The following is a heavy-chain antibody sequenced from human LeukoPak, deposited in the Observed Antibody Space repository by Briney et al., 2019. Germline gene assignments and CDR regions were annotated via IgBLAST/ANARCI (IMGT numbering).Heavy chain of an antibody. CDR2: IHHSGST. D-gene: IGHD1-26*01. CDR3: ARNQGVGALRTNWLDP. J-gene: IGHJ5*02. CDR1: GGSITSNW. Sequence: SETLSLTCAVSGGSITSNWWSWVRQPPGKGLEWIGEIHHSGSTNYNPSLKSQVTMSIDKSKNQFSLRLSSVTAADTALYYCARNQGVGALRTNWLDPWGRGILVTVSS. V-gene: IGHV4-4*02.